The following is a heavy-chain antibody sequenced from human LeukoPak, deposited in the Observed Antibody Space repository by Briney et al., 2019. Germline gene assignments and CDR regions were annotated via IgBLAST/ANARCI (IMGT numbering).Heavy chain of an antibody. CDR1: TFALSSYE. CDR2: ISRSGSTI. V-gene: IGHV3-48*03. D-gene: IGHD3-10*01. Sequence: GGSLRLSCSASTFALSSYEMNWVRQAPGKGLEWVSYISRSGSTIYYADSVKGRFTISGDNAEDSLFLQMNSLRAEDTAVYYCAREGSSYAPSAPFFFDFWGQGTLVTVSS. CDR3: AREGSSYAPSAPFFFDF. J-gene: IGHJ4*02.